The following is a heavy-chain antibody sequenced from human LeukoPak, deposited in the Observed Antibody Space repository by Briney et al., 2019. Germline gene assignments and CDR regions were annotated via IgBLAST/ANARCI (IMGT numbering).Heavy chain of an antibody. J-gene: IGHJ4*02. D-gene: IGHD1-26*01. Sequence: GGSLRLSCAASGFTFSSYWMHWVRQAPGKGLVWVSHINTDGSSTSYADSVKGRFTISRDNAKNTLYLQMNSLGAEDTASYYCAREREGALHFDYWGQGTLVRVSS. V-gene: IGHV3-74*01. CDR1: GFTFSSYW. CDR3: AREREGALHFDY. CDR2: INTDGSST.